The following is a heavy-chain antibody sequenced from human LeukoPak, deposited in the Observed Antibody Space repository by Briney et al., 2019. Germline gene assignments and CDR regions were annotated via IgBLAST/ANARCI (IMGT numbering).Heavy chain of an antibody. V-gene: IGHV3-7*04. D-gene: IGHD3-10*01. Sequence: QPGGSLRLSRAASGFTFSSYWMSWVRQAPGKGLEWVANIKQDGSEKYYVDSVKGRFTISRDNAKNSLYLQMNSLRAEDTAVYYCARDRYYYGSGSPILGYWGQGTLVTVSS. J-gene: IGHJ4*02. CDR2: IKQDGSEK. CDR3: ARDRYYYGSGSPILGY. CDR1: GFTFSSYW.